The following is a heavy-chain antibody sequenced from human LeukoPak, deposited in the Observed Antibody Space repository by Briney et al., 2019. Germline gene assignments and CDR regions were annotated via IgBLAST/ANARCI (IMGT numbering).Heavy chain of an antibody. D-gene: IGHD3-22*01. CDR3: AKGPNYYDSSGYSF. CDR1: GFTFGSYC. Sequence: PGGSLRLSCAASGFTFGSYCMHWVRQVPGKGLEWVAVISYDGSNKYYAASVKGRFTISRDNSKNTLYLQMNSLRAEDTAVYYCAKGPNYYDSSGYSFWGQGTLVTVSS. CDR2: ISYDGSNK. J-gene: IGHJ4*02. V-gene: IGHV3-30*18.